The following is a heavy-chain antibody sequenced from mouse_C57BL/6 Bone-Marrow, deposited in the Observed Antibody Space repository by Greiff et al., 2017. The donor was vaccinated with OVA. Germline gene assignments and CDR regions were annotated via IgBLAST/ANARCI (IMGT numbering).Heavy chain of an antibody. CDR1: GFTFSNYW. J-gene: IGHJ1*03. CDR2: IRLKSDNYAT. V-gene: IGHV6-3*01. D-gene: IGHD1-1*01. CDR3: TADYYGSNHWYFDV. Sequence: DVMLVESGGGLVQPGGSMKLSCVASGFTFSNYWMNWVRQSPEKGLEWVAQIRLKSDNYATHYAESVKGRFTISRDDSKSSVYLQMNNLRAEDTGIYYCTADYYGSNHWYFDVWGTGTTVTVSS.